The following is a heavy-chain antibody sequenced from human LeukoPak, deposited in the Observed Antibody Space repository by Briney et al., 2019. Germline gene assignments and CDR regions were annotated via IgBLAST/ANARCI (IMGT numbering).Heavy chain of an antibody. D-gene: IGHD1-26*01. J-gene: IGHJ4*02. CDR2: IYYSGSA. V-gene: IGHV4-59*08. Sequence: SETLSLACNVSGASISRYYWSWIRQPPGKGLEWIGYIYYSGSASYSPSLKSRVTISVDTPRNQFSLNLSSVTAADTAVYYCARQGSVGATPLDYWGQGILVTVSS. CDR3: ARQGSVGATPLDY. CDR1: GASISRYY.